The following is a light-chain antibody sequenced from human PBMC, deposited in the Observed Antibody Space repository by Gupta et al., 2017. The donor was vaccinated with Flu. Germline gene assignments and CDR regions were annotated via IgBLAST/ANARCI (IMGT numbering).Light chain of an antibody. V-gene: IGKV2-30*01. CDR2: KVS. CDR1: PTLVDSDGHTY. J-gene: IGKJ2*01. Sequence: GPPASISCRSSPTLVDSDGHTYLNWFHQRPGQSPRRLIYKVSNRDSGVPDRISGSGSGTDCQLNMRGVGAEHVGITFLLKGINGAYHFGQ. CDR3: LKGINGAYH.